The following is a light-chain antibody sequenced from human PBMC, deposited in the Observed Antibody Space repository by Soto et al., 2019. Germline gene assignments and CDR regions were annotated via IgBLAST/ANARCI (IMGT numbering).Light chain of an antibody. CDR3: SSYTISSALWV. V-gene: IGLV2-14*03. J-gene: IGLJ3*02. CDR1: SSDVGAY. CDR2: DVS. Sequence: QSALTQPASVSGSPGQSITFSCTGTSSDVGAYVSWYQQHPGKAPKLMIYDVSNRPSGVSDRFSGSKSGNTASLTISGLQAEDEADYYCSSYTISSALWVFGGGTKLTVL.